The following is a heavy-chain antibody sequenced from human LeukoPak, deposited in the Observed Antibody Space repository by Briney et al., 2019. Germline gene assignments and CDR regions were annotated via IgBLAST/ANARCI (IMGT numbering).Heavy chain of an antibody. J-gene: IGHJ4*02. CDR3: ARHENWGYSYGYDY. CDR2: IYYSGST. D-gene: IGHD5-18*01. CDR1: GGSISSSSYY. Sequence: SETLSLTCTVSGGSISSSSYYWGWIRQPPGKGLEWIGSIYYSGSTYYNPSLKSRVTISVDTSKNQFSLKLSSVTAAHTAVYYCARHENWGYSYGYDYWGQGTLVTVSS. V-gene: IGHV4-39*01.